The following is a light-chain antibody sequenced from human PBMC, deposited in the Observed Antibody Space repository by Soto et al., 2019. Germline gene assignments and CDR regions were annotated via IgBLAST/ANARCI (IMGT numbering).Light chain of an antibody. CDR3: SSYTSNNTLV. CDR2: EVS. Sequence: QSVLTQPASVSGSPGQSITISCTGTSSDVDSYNYVSWYQQHPGKAPKVMIYEVSNRPSGVSNRFSGSKSGNTASLTISGLQAEDEADYYCSSYTSNNTLVFGGGTKLTVL. CDR1: SSDVDSYNY. V-gene: IGLV2-14*01. J-gene: IGLJ2*01.